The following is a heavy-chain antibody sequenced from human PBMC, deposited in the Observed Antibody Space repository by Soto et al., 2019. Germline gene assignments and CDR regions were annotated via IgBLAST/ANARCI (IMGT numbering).Heavy chain of an antibody. Sequence: GGSLRLSCAASGFTLSDYTMNWVRQAPGKGLEWVSSISSSGDYIYYADSLKGRFTISRDNAKNSLYLQMNSLRAEDTAVYYCARRCSGASCLDDFDTWGQGTMVTVSS. CDR3: ARRCSGASCLDDFDT. CDR2: ISSSGDYI. CDR1: GFTLSDYT. V-gene: IGHV3-21*01. D-gene: IGHD2-15*01. J-gene: IGHJ3*02.